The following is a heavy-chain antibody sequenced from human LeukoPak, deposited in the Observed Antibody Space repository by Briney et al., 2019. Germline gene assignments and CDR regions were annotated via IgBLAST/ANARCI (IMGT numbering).Heavy chain of an antibody. J-gene: IGHJ4*02. D-gene: IGHD6-13*01. CDR3: ARDLAAAAY. Sequence: GGSLRLSCAASGFTFSSYSMNWVRQAPGRGLEWVSSITSSSSSLYYADSVKGRFTISRDNAKNSLYLQMNSLRAEDTAVYYCARDLAAAAYWGQGTQVTVSS. CDR1: GFTFSSYS. CDR2: ITSSSSSL. V-gene: IGHV3-21*06.